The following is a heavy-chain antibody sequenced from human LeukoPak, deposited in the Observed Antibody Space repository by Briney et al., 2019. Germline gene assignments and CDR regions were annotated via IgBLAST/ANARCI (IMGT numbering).Heavy chain of an antibody. CDR3: ARVVRDYYYYYMDV. CDR2: ISAYNGYT. Sequence: VASVKVSCKASGYTFTSYGISWVRQAPVQGLEWIGWISAYNGYTNYTQKLQGRVTMTTDTSTSTAYMELRSLKSDDTAVYYCARVVRDYYYYYMDVWDKGTTVTVSS. D-gene: IGHD2-21*01. CDR1: GYTFTSYG. V-gene: IGHV1-18*01. J-gene: IGHJ6*03.